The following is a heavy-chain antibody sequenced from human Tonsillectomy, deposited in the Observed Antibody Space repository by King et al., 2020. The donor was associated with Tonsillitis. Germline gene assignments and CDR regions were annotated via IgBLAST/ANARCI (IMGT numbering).Heavy chain of an antibody. V-gene: IGHV4-30-2*01. J-gene: IGHJ6*02. D-gene: IGHD2-2*01. CDR3: DRGGVVVPAAMLTYYYGMDV. Sequence: VQLQESGSGLVKPSQTLSLTCAVSGGSISSGGYSWSWIRQPPGKGLEWIGYIYHSGSTYYNPSLKSRVTISVDRSKNQFSLKLSSVTAADTAVYYCDRGGVVVPAAMLTYYYGMDVWGQGTTVTVSS. CDR2: IYHSGST. CDR1: GGSISSGGYS.